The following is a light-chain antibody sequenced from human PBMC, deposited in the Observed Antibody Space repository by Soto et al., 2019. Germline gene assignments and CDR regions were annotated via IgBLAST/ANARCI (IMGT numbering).Light chain of an antibody. Sequence: QSVLTHPASVSGSPGQSITISCTGTSSDVGSYNLVSWYQQHPGKAPKLMIYEVSKRPSGVSNRFSGSKSGNTASLTISGLQAEDEADYYCCSYAGSSISYVFGTGTKVTV. CDR1: SSDVGSYNL. V-gene: IGLV2-23*02. J-gene: IGLJ1*01. CDR2: EVS. CDR3: CSYAGSSISYV.